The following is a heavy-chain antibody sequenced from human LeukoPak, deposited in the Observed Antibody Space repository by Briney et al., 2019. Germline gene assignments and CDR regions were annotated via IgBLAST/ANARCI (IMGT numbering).Heavy chain of an antibody. V-gene: IGHV3-21*01. Sequence: GGSLRLSCAASGFTFSSYSMNWVRQAPGKGLEWVSSISSSSSYIYYADSVKGRFTISRDNSKNTLYLQMNSLRAEDTAVYYCARAQILTGYAYDAFDIWGQGTMVTVSS. CDR3: ARAQILTGYAYDAFDI. CDR1: GFTFSSYS. J-gene: IGHJ3*02. CDR2: ISSSSSYI. D-gene: IGHD3-9*01.